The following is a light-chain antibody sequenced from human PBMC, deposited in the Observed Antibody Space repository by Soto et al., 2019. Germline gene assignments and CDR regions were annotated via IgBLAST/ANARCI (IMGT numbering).Light chain of an antibody. J-gene: IGKJ5*01. V-gene: IGKV1-39*01. CDR1: QSISRW. CDR2: AAS. CDR3: QQSYSTPPIT. Sequence: DIQITQAPSTLSESLGDRVPLTCRASQSISRWLAWYQQKPGKAPKLLIYAASSLQSGVPSRFSGSGSGTDFTLTISSLQPEDFATYYCQQSYSTPPITVGQGTRLEI.